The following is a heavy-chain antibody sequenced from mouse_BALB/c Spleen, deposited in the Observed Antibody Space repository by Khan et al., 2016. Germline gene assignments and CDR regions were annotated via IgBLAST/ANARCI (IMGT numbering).Heavy chain of an antibody. D-gene: IGHD2-12*01. V-gene: IGHV1-37*01. CDR2: INPYNGDT. J-gene: IGHJ2*01. Sequence: VQLQQSGPELVKPGASVKISCKASGYSFTGYFMNWVKQRHGKSLDWIGRINPYNGDTFYNPKFKGKATLTVDKSSSTAHMELLSLTSEDSAVYYGGRELDGSSYEDYWGQGTTLTVSS. CDR3: GRELDGSSYEDY. CDR1: GYSFTGYF.